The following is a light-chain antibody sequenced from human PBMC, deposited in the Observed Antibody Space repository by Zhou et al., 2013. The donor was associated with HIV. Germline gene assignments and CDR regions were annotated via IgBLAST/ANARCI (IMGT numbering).Light chain of an antibody. Sequence: DIQMTQSPSTLSASVGDRVTITCRASQVIDTWLAWYQQKPGKVPKLLIYKASTLHNGVPSRFSGSGSGTEFTLTISSLQPEDFATYYCQQLAFGPGTKVDIK. V-gene: IGKV1-5*03. CDR2: KAS. J-gene: IGKJ3*01. CDR1: QVIDTW. CDR3: QQLA.